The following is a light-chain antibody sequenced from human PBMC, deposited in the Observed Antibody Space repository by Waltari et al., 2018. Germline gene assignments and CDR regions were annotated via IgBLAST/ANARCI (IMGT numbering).Light chain of an antibody. Sequence: DIVMTQSPDSLAVSLGERATSNCKSSQSVFYSPTNKNCLAWYRQKPGQPPKLLIYWASTRESGVPDRFSGSGSGTDFTLTISRLEPEDFAVYYCQQYGISYAFGQGTRLEIK. V-gene: IGKV4-1*01. CDR1: QSVFYSPTNKNC. CDR2: WAS. CDR3: QQYGISYA. J-gene: IGKJ2*01.